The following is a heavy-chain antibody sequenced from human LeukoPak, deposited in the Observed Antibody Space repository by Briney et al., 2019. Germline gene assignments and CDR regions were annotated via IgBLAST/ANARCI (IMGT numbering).Heavy chain of an antibody. Sequence: SETLSLTCTVSGGSISSYYWSWIRQPPGKGLEWVGHIYYLGSTNYNPSLKSRVTISIDTSKNYFSLKLNSVITADTAVYYCARDRPGSYWYFDLWGRGTLVTVSS. CDR2: IYYLGST. J-gene: IGHJ2*01. V-gene: IGHV4-59*01. D-gene: IGHD3-10*01. CDR3: ARDRPGSYWYFDL. CDR1: GGSISSYY.